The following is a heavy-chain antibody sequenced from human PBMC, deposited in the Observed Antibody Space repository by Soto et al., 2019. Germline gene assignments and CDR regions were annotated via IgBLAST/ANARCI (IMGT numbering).Heavy chain of an antibody. J-gene: IGHJ4*02. D-gene: IGHD3-3*01. CDR3: ARGGQDFWSGPFDY. CDR1: GGSVTSNYYY. Sequence: SETLSLTCTVSGGSVTSNYYYCNWIRQPAGKGLEWIGRIDTSGSTNYNPSLKSRVTMSVDTSKQEFSLKLSSVTAADTALYYCARGGQDFWSGPFDYWGRGALVTVSS. V-gene: IGHV4-61*02. CDR2: IDTSGST.